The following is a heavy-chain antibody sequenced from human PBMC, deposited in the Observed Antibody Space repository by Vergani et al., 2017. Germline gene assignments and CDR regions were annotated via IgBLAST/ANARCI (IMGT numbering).Heavy chain of an antibody. J-gene: IGHJ6*02. D-gene: IGHD4-17*01. CDR1: GFTFSSYG. V-gene: IGHV3-30*18. Sequence: QVQLVESGGGVVQPGRSLRLSCAASGFTFSSYGMHWVRQAPGKGLEWVAVISYDGSNKYYADSVKGRFTISRDNSKNTLYLQMNSLRAEDTAVYYCAKNLPMTTVTIDYYYYYGMDVWGQGP. CDR3: AKNLPMTTVTIDYYYYYGMDV. CDR2: ISYDGSNK.